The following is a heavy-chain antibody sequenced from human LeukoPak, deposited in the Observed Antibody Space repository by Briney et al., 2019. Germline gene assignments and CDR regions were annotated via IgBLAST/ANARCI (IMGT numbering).Heavy chain of an antibody. CDR2: ISDSGGST. CDR3: AKDLSSSGFRIDY. D-gene: IGHD6-19*01. J-gene: IGHJ4*02. V-gene: IGHV3-23*01. Sequence: GGSLRLSCAASGFTFSSYAMTWVRQAPGKGLEWVSSISDSGGSTYYADFVKGRFTISRDNSKNTLYLQMNSLRAEDTATYYCAKDLSSSGFRIDYWGQGTLVTVSS. CDR1: GFTFSSYA.